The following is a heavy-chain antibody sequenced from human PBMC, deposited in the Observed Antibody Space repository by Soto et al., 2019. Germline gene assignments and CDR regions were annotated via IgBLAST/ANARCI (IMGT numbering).Heavy chain of an antibody. D-gene: IGHD4-17*01. V-gene: IGHV4-34*01. CDR2: INHSGST. J-gene: IGHJ5*02. CDR3: ARECPEYGDYGGWFDP. Sequence: QVQLQQWGAGLLKPSETLSLTCAVYGGSFSGYYWSWIRQPPGKGLEWIGEINHSGSTNYNPSLKRRVTISVALSKNQFSLELSSVTAADPAVYYCARECPEYGDYGGWFDPWGQGTLVTVSS. CDR1: GGSFSGYY.